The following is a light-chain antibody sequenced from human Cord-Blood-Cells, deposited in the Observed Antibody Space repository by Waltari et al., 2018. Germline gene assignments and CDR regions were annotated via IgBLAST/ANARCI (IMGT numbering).Light chain of an antibody. Sequence: SYELTQPPSVSVSPGQTARITCSGDALPKQYAYWYQQKPGQAPVLVIYKDSERPSGMPERFSGSSSETTVTLTISGVQAEDEANYYCQSADSSRTYWVFGGGTKLTVL. CDR1: ALPKQY. J-gene: IGLJ3*02. V-gene: IGLV3-25*02. CDR3: QSADSSRTYWV. CDR2: KDS.